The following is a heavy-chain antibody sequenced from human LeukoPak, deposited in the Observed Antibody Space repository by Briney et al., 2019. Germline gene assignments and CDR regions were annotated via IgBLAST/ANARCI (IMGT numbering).Heavy chain of an antibody. J-gene: IGHJ4*02. D-gene: IGHD3-10*01. Sequence: GGSLRLSCVASGFTFSSYTMNWVRQAPGKGLEWLSSISPSGSTSYAASVKGRFTISRDNAKNSLYLQMNSLRAEDTAVYYCARDSGDWGYYYNSGTPIDYWGQGTLVTVSS. CDR1: GFTFSSYT. V-gene: IGHV3-69-1*01. CDR3: ARDSGDWGYYYNSGTPIDY. CDR2: ISPSGST.